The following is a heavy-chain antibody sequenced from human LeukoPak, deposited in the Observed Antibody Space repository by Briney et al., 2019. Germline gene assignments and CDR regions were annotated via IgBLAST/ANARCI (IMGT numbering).Heavy chain of an antibody. V-gene: IGHV3-30-3*01. CDR3: ARSKDYGDHYYYYYGMDV. Sequence: GKSLRLSCAASGFTFSGYPIHWVRQAPGKGLEWVAVISYDGSNKYYADSVKGRFTISRDNSKNTLYLQMNSLRAEDTAVYYCARSKDYGDHYYYYYGMDVWGQGTTVTVSS. CDR1: GFTFSGYP. CDR2: ISYDGSNK. J-gene: IGHJ6*02. D-gene: IGHD4-17*01.